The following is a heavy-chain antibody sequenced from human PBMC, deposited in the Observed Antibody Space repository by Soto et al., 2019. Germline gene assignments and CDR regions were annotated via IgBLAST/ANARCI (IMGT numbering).Heavy chain of an antibody. V-gene: IGHV1-2*02. CDR1: GYTFAAYY. CDR2: INPTSGGT. D-gene: IGHD4-17*01. CDR3: ARDPDYGDYWGYFFDA. J-gene: IGHJ4*02. Sequence: QVQLVQSGAEVKKPGASVKVSCKTSGYTFAAYYIHWIRQAPGQGLEWMGWINPTSGGTVYAQNFQDRVTMTRDTSISTAYMELRRLISDDTAVYYCARDPDYGDYWGYFFDAWGQGTPVTVSS.